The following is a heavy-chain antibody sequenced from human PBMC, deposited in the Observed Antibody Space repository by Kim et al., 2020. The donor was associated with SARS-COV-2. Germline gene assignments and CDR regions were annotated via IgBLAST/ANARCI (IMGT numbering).Heavy chain of an antibody. CDR3: AREGGYAVHYYFDY. Sequence: GGSLRLSCAASGFTFSSYSMNWVRQAPGKGLEWVSYISSSSSTIYYADSVKGRFTISRDNAKNSLYLQMNSLRAEDTAVYYCAREGGYAVHYYFDYWGQGTLVTVSS. V-gene: IGHV3-48*04. CDR1: GFTFSSYS. J-gene: IGHJ4*02. CDR2: ISSSSSTI. D-gene: IGHD1-1*01.